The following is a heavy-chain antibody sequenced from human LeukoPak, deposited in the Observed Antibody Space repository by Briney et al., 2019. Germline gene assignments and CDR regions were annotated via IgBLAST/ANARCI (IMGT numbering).Heavy chain of an antibody. CDR2: IIPIFGTA. CDR3: ARDKAGDVVPAAMPNFDY. J-gene: IGHJ4*02. D-gene: IGHD2-2*01. V-gene: IGHV1-69*13. CDR1: GYTVTSYD. Sequence: SVKVSCNASGYTVTSYDMHWVRQAPGQGLEWMGGIIPIFGTANYAQKFQGRVTITADESTSTAYMELSSLRSEDTAVYYCARDKAGDVVPAAMPNFDYWGQGTLVTVSS.